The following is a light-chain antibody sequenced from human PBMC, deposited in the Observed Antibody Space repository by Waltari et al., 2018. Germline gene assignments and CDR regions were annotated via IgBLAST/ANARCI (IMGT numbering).Light chain of an antibody. J-gene: IGLJ2*01. CDR1: SSDIGNYNY. CDR2: DVS. V-gene: IGLV2-14*03. Sequence: QSALTQPASVSGSPGQSITISCPGSSSDIGNYNYVSWYQQHPGKAPKLIIYDVSNRPTVVSNRFSGSKSGNTASLTISGLQAEDEANYYCGSYTRSRTLVFGGGTKLTVL. CDR3: GSYTRSRTLV.